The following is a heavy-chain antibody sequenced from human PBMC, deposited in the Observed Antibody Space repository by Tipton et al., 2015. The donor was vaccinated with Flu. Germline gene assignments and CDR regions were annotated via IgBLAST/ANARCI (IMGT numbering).Heavy chain of an antibody. J-gene: IGHJ3*02. CDR1: GFIVSSDY. CDR3: AKRYCSSRTCYIPDAFDT. Sequence: LSLTCAASGFIVSSDYMSWVRQAPGKGLEWVSVIYSSDSTSYADSVRGRFTLSRDNSRNTLYLQMNNLRVEDTAVYYCAKRYCSSRTCYIPDAFDTWGQGTMVTVSS. CDR2: IYSSDST. D-gene: IGHD2-2*01. V-gene: IGHV3-53*01.